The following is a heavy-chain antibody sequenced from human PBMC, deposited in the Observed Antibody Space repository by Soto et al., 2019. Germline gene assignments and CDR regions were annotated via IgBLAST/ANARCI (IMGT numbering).Heavy chain of an antibody. Sequence: QVQLVQSGAEVKKPGASVKVSCKASGYTFASYAISWMRQAPGQGLEWMGWISAYNGNTNYAQKLQGRVTTTTDTSTSTAYMALRSLRSDDTAVYCCSRDPPPPDYWGQGTLVTVSS. V-gene: IGHV1-18*01. J-gene: IGHJ4*02. CDR3: SRDPPPPDY. CDR1: GYTFASYA. CDR2: ISAYNGNT.